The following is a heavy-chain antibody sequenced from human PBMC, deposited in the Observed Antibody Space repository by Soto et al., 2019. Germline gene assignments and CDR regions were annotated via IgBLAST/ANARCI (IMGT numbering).Heavy chain of an antibody. CDR2: IIPLLYTP. CDR1: GRTFSNYA. V-gene: IGHV1-69*01. J-gene: IGHJ4*02. D-gene: IGHD5-18*01. Sequence: QVQLVQSGAEVKNRGSGVKVPRKSRGRTFSNYAVSWVRQAPGQGLEWMGGIIPLLYTPSYARKFEDRVTIIADESTSTAYMDLAGLRSDDTAVYYCAIGHSYGQFDSWGQGTLVTVSS. CDR3: AIGHSYGQFDS.